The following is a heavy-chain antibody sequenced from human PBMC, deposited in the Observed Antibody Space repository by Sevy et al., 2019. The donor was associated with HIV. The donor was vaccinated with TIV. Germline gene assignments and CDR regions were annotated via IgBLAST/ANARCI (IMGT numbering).Heavy chain of an antibody. CDR2: INPNSGGT. CDR3: AGGIVVVPAAMAWWFDP. CDR1: GYTFTGYY. V-gene: IGHV1-2*02. J-gene: IGHJ5*02. D-gene: IGHD2-2*01. Sequence: ASVKVSCKASGYTFTGYYMHWVRQAPGQGLEWMGWINPNSGGTNYAQKFQGRVTMTRDTSISTAYMELSRLRSDDTAVYYCAGGIVVVPAAMAWWFDPWGQGTLVTVSS.